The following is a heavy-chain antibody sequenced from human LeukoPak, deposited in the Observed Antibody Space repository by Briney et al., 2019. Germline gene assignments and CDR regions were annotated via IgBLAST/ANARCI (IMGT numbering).Heavy chain of an antibody. Sequence: PSETLSLTCTVSGGSISSGSYYWSWIRQPAGKGLEWIGRTYTSGSTNYNPSLKSRVTISVDTSKNQFSLNLSSVTAADTAVYYCARDGYYDSSGYYYPSGFDIWGQGTMVTVSS. CDR2: TYTSGST. J-gene: IGHJ3*02. CDR1: GGSISSGSYY. CDR3: ARDGYYDSSGYYYPSGFDI. V-gene: IGHV4-61*02. D-gene: IGHD3-22*01.